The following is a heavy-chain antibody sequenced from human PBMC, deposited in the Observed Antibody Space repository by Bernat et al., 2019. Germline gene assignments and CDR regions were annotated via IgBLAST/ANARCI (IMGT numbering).Heavy chain of an antibody. CDR3: ARLRGYSYGYVDY. V-gene: IGHV4-34*01. CDR2: INHSGST. D-gene: IGHD5-18*01. Sequence: QLQQWGAGLLKPSETLSLTCAVYGGSFSGYYWSWIRQPPGKGLEWIGEINHSGSTNYNPSLKSRVTISVDTSKNQFSLKLSSVTAADTAVYYCARLRGYSYGYVDYWGQGTLVTVSS. J-gene: IGHJ4*02. CDR1: GGSFSGYY.